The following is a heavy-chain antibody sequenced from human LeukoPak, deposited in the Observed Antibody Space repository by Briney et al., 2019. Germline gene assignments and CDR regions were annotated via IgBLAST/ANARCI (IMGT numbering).Heavy chain of an antibody. CDR3: ARALYDFWSGYYGAWFDP. J-gene: IGHJ5*02. Sequence: SETLSLTCAVYGESFSDYSWTWIRQPPGGGLEWIGQINHSGSTVYNPSLKSRVTISVDTSKNQFSLKLSSVTAADTAVYYCARALYDFWSGYYGAWFDPWGQGTLVTVSS. V-gene: IGHV4-34*01. CDR1: GESFSDYS. D-gene: IGHD3-3*01. CDR2: INHSGST.